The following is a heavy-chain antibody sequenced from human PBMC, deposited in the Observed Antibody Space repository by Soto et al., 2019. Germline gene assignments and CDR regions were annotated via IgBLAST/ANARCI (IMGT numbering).Heavy chain of an antibody. Sequence: GGSLRLSCTASGFTFGDYAISWVRQAPGQGLEWVGFIRSKPYGGTTQYAASVKGRFTISRDDSKSIAYVQMNSLKTDDTAVYYCTRVPLDQGFDYWGQGTLVTVS. D-gene: IGHD1-1*01. CDR2: IRSKPYGGTT. CDR3: TRVPLDQGFDY. CDR1: GFTFGDYA. V-gene: IGHV3-49*04. J-gene: IGHJ4*02.